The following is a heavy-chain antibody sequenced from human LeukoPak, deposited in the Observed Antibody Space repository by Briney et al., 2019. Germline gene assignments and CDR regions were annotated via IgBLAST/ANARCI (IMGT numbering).Heavy chain of an antibody. CDR2: INPNSGGT. D-gene: IGHD2-21*02. V-gene: IGHV1-2*02. CDR1: GYTFTGYY. J-gene: IGHJ2*01. CDR3: AAQGVGTPLRGDWYFDL. Sequence: GASVKVSCKASGYTFTGYYMHWLRQAPGQGLEWMGWINPNSGGTNYAQTFQGRVTMTRATSISTAYMELSRLRSDDTAVYYCAAQGVGTPLRGDWYFDLWGRGTLVTVSS.